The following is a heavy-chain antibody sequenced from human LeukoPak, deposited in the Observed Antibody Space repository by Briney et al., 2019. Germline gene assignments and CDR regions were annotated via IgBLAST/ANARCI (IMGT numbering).Heavy chain of an antibody. J-gene: IGHJ4*02. V-gene: IGHV4-34*01. CDR2: INHSGST. Sequence: SETLSLTCAVYGGSFSGYYWSWIRQPPGKGLEWIGEINHSGSTNYNPSLKSRVTISVDTSKNQFSLKLSSVTAADTAVYYCARGGLHYDYVWGGYRYSPYFDYWGQGTLVTVSS. CDR1: GGSFSGYY. CDR3: ARGGLHYDYVWGGYRYSPYFDY. D-gene: IGHD3-16*02.